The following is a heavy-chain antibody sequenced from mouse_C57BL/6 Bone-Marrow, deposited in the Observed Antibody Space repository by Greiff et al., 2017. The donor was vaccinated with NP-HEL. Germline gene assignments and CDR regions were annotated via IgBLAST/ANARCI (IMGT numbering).Heavy chain of an antibody. CDR1: GYTFTSYT. CDR3: ARGGYGWFAY. CDR2: INPSSGYT. Sequence: VQLQQSGAELARPGASVKMSCKASGYTFTSYTMHWVKQRPGQGLEWIGYINPSSGYTKYNQKFKEKATLTADQSSSTAYMQLSSLTSEDSAVYYFARGGYGWFAYWGQGTLVTVSA. V-gene: IGHV1-4*01. D-gene: IGHD2-2*01. J-gene: IGHJ3*01.